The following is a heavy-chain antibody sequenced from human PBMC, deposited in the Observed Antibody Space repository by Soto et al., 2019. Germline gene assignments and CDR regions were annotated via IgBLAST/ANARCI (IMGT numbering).Heavy chain of an antibody. Sequence: GGSLRLSCAASGFTFSSYAMSWVRQAPGKGLEWVSAISGSGGSTYYGDSVKGRFTISRDNSKNTLYLQMNSLRAEDTAVYYCAKDLSRGTAAVIYMDVWGKGTTVTVSS. J-gene: IGHJ6*03. V-gene: IGHV3-23*01. CDR1: GFTFSSYA. D-gene: IGHD6-13*01. CDR2: ISGSGGST. CDR3: AKDLSRGTAAVIYMDV.